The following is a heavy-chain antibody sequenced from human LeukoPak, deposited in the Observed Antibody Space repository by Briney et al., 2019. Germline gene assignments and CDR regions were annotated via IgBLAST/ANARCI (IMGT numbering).Heavy chain of an antibody. J-gene: IGHJ5*02. Sequence: PSETLSLTCTVSGDSISTYFWNWIRQPPGKGLEWIGYIYYSGSTKYNPSLKSRVTISLDTSMNQFSLKLNSVTAADTAMYYCARDKASRAGWFDPWGQGTLVTVSS. CDR2: IYYSGST. V-gene: IGHV4-59*01. D-gene: IGHD3-10*01. CDR3: ARDKASRAGWFDP. CDR1: GDSISTYF.